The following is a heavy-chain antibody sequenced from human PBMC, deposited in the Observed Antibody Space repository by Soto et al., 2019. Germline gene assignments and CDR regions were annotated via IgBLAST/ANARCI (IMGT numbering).Heavy chain of an antibody. J-gene: IGHJ6*03. V-gene: IGHV5-51*01. CDR3: ARRGVVVVPGHYYYYYMDV. CDR2: IYPGDSDT. CDR1: GYSFTSYW. Sequence: PGESLKFSCKGSGYSFTSYWIGWVRQMPGKGLEWMGIIYPGDSDTRYSPSFQGQVTISADKSISTAYLQWSSLKASDTAMYYCARRGVVVVPGHYYYYYMDVWGKGTTVTVSS. D-gene: IGHD2-2*01.